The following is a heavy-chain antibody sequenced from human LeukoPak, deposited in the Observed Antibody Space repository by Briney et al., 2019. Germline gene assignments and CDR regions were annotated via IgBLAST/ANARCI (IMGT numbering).Heavy chain of an antibody. CDR2: ILGSGGST. Sequence: PGGSLRLSCATSKFNFKTYGMSWVRQAPGKGLEWVSSILGSGGSTQYADSVQGRFTISRDNPKNTLYLQMNSLRAEDTAIYYCAKDPNGDYIGTFDIWGQGTMVTVSS. D-gene: IGHD4-17*01. CDR3: AKDPNGDYIGTFDI. V-gene: IGHV3-23*01. J-gene: IGHJ3*02. CDR1: KFNFKTYG.